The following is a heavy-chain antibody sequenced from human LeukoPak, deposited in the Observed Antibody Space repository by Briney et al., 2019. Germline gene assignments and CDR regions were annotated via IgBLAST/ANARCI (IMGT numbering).Heavy chain of an antibody. V-gene: IGHV1-2*02. CDR3: ARVPRVAATFWFDP. Sequence: GASVKVSCKASGYTFTGYCMHWVRQAPGQGLEWMGWINPNSGGTNYAQKFQGRVTMTRDTSISTAYMELSRLRSDDTAVYYCARVPRVAATFWFDPWGQGTLVTVSS. CDR2: INPNSGGT. CDR1: GYTFTGYC. J-gene: IGHJ5*02. D-gene: IGHD2-15*01.